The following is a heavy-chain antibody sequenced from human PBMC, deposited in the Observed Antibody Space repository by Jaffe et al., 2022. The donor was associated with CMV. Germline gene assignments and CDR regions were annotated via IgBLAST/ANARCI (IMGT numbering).Heavy chain of an antibody. Sequence: QVQLYESGPGLVKPSETLSLICNVSGGSFSNYYWNWIRQPAGKGLEWLGRIYTGGSTNYNPSFQSRLTMSVDTSNNLFSLRLRSVTPEDTAVYYCATATQSAFTTGWYFDYWGQGALVTVSS. CDR2: IYTGGST. CDR1: GGSFSNYY. V-gene: IGHV4-4*07. D-gene: IGHD6-19*01. CDR3: ATATQSAFTTGWYFDY. J-gene: IGHJ4*02.